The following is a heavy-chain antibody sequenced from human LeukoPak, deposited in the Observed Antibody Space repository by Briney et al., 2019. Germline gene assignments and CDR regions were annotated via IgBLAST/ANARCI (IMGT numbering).Heavy chain of an antibody. Sequence: GRSLRLSCAASGFTFSSYGMHWVRQAPGKGLEWVAVISHDGSNKYYADSVKGRFTISRDNSKNTLYLQMNSLRAEDTAVYYCAKSSSSWYFDYWGQGTLVTVSS. V-gene: IGHV3-30*18. D-gene: IGHD6-13*01. CDR3: AKSSSSWYFDY. CDR1: GFTFSSYG. J-gene: IGHJ4*02. CDR2: ISHDGSNK.